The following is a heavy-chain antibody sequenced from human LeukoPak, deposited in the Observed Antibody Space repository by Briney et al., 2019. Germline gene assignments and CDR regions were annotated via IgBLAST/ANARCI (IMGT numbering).Heavy chain of an antibody. D-gene: IGHD6-19*01. CDR1: GFTFSKYW. J-gene: IGHJ4*02. V-gene: IGHV3-74*01. CDR2: INTDGTVT. Sequence: GGSLRLSCAASGFTFSKYWMLWVRQAPGKGLESVSRINTDGTVTTYAAPVKGRFTVSRDNADNTMFLQMNSVRDEDTAVYYCATKQWLAPPPDSWGQGTPVTVSS. CDR3: ATKQWLAPPPDS.